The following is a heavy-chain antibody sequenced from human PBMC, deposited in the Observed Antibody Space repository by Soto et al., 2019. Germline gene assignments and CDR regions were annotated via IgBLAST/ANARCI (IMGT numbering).Heavy chain of an antibody. CDR1: GGSFSGYY. Sequence: QVQLQQWGAGLLKPAETLSLTCAVYGGSFSGYYWSWIRQPPGKGLEWIGEINHSGSTNYNPSLKSRVTISVDTSKNQFSLKLSSVTAADTAVYYCARAKKNLVFYFDYRGQGTLVTVSS. J-gene: IGHJ4*02. CDR2: INHSGST. D-gene: IGHD6-13*01. V-gene: IGHV4-34*01. CDR3: ARAKKNLVFYFDY.